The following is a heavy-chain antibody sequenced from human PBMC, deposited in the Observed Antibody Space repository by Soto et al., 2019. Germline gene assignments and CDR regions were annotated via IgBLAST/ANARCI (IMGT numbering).Heavy chain of an antibody. CDR1: GFTFSPYF. Sequence: LILSCTASGFTFSPYFMSWVRLAPVKGPEWVANIKEDGAEQHYVDSVKGRFTISRDNTKNSVHLQMNSLTVEDTAVYYCVRDEGYFHYWGLGSMVTVSS. CDR2: IKEDGAEQ. J-gene: IGHJ4*02. CDR3: VRDEGYFHY. V-gene: IGHV3-7*01.